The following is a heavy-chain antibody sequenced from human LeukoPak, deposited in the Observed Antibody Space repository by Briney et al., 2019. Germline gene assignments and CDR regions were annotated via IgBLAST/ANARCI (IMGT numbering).Heavy chain of an antibody. CDR2: INHSGST. CDR3: ARRAQWLHPDWYFDL. J-gene: IGHJ2*01. D-gene: IGHD6-19*01. V-gene: IGHV4-39*01. CDR1: GGSISSSSYY. Sequence: PSETLSLTCTVSGGSISSSSYYWSWIRQPPGKGLEWIGEINHSGSTNYNPSLKSRVTILVDTSKNQFSLKLTSVTAADTAMYYCARRAQWLHPDWYFDLWGRGTLVTVSS.